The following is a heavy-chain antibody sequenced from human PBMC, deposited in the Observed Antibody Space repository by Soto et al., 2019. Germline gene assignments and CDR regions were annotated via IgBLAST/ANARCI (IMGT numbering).Heavy chain of an antibody. CDR3: AKDHDEDFGYDLDYFNY. D-gene: IGHD5-12*01. J-gene: IGHJ4*02. V-gene: IGHV3-9*01. CDR2: ISWEGGSI. CDR1: GFQFDDYA. Sequence: EVQRVESGGDFVHPGRSLRLSCAASGFQFDDYAMHCVRQVPWKGLEWVSGISWEGGSIGYADSVKGRFTVSRDNAKNSLYLEMNSLRSEDTALYYCAKDHDEDFGYDLDYFNYWGRGTLVTGSS.